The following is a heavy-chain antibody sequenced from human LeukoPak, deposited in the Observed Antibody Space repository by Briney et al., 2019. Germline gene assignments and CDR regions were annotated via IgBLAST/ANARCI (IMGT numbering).Heavy chain of an antibody. J-gene: IGHJ3*02. Sequence: ASVKVSCKASGYTFTGYYMHWVRQAPGQGLEWMGWINPNSGGTNYAQKFQGRVTMTRDTSINTAYMELSRLTSDDTAVYYCATPRRITWDAFDIWGQGTMVTVSS. V-gene: IGHV1-2*02. D-gene: IGHD1-14*01. CDR2: INPNSGGT. CDR3: ATPRRITWDAFDI. CDR1: GYTFTGYY.